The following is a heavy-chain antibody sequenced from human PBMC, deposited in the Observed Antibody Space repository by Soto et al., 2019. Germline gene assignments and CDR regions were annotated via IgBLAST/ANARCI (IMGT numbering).Heavy chain of an antibody. CDR3: ARGRAVVRGVRGMDV. V-gene: IGHV4-31*03. Sequence: PSETLSLTCPVSGGSISSGGYYWSWIRQHPGKGLEWIGYIYYSGSTYYNPSLKRRVTISVDTSKNLFSLKLSSVTAADTAVYYCARGRAVVRGVRGMDVWGQGTTVTVSS. D-gene: IGHD3-10*01. CDR1: GGSISSGGYY. J-gene: IGHJ6*02. CDR2: IYYSGST.